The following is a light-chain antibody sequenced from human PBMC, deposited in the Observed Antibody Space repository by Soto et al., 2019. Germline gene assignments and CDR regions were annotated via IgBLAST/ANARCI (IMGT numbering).Light chain of an antibody. V-gene: IGLV2-23*02. J-gene: IGLJ1*01. CDR2: EVT. CDR1: SRDIGTSNL. Sequence: QSVLTQPASVSGSPGQSITISCTGTSRDIGTSNLVSWYQQYPGKAPKLMIYEVTKRPSGISYRFSGSKSGNTASLSISGLQPEDEADYYCYSFTGICTSRFHFGTGNKVTVL. CDR3: YSFTGICTSRFH.